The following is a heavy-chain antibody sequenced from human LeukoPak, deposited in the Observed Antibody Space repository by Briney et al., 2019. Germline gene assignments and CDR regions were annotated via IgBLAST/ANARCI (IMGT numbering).Heavy chain of an antibody. J-gene: IGHJ6*02. CDR3: ARDCRGHGDYDYYGMDV. CDR1: GFTFSSYG. D-gene: IGHD4-17*01. CDR2: IWYDGSNK. V-gene: IGHV3-33*08. Sequence: GGSLRLSCAASGFTFSSYGMHWVRQAPGKGLEWVAVIWYDGSNKYYADSVKGRFIISRDNSKNTLYLQMNSLRAEDTAVYYCARDCRGHGDYDYYGMDVWGQGTTVTVSS.